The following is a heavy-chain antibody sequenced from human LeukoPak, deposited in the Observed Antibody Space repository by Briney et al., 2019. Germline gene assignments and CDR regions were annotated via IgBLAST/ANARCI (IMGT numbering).Heavy chain of an antibody. Sequence: ASVKVSCKASGYTFTSYDINWVRQATGQGLEWMGWMNPNSGNTGYAQKFQGRVTMTRNTSISTAYMELSSLRSEDTAVYYCARSSGSYYYYYYGMDVWGQGTTVTVSS. D-gene: IGHD3-10*01. CDR2: MNPNSGNT. CDR3: ARSSGSYYYYYYGMDV. V-gene: IGHV1-8*01. CDR1: GYTFTSYD. J-gene: IGHJ6*02.